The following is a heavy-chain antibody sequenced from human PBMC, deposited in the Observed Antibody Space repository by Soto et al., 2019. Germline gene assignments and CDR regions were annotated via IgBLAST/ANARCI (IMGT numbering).Heavy chain of an antibody. D-gene: IGHD3-10*01. CDR3: ARDTARAMVRIYNGMDV. CDR2: IWYDGSNK. V-gene: IGHV3-33*01. J-gene: IGHJ6*02. Sequence: QVQLVESGGSVVQPGRSLRLSCAASGVTFSSYGMHWVRQAPGKGLEWVAVIWYDGSNKYYADSVKGRFTISRDNSENTLYLQMKSLRAEDTPVYYCARDTARAMVRIYNGMDVWGQGTTVTVSS. CDR1: GVTFSSYG.